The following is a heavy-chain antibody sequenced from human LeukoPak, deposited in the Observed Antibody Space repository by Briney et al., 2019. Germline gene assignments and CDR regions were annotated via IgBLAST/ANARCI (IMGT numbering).Heavy chain of an antibody. V-gene: IGHV3-30-3*01. CDR1: GFTLSTYA. CDR2: ISYDGSNE. D-gene: IGHD3-10*01. CDR3: ARVHRVTLVRGVVEAFDM. J-gene: IGHJ3*02. Sequence: GGSLRLSCAASGFTLSTYAMHWVRQAPGTGLEWVAFISYDGSNEYYADSVKGRFTISRDNSKNTLYLQMNSLRTEDTAVYYCARVHRVTLVRGVVEAFDMWGRGTMVTVSS.